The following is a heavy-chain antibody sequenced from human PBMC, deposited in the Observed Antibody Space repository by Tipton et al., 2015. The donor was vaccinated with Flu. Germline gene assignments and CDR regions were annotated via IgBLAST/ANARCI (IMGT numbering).Heavy chain of an antibody. Sequence: TLSLTCSVSGDSISSFYWSWIRQPPGKGLEWMGYFFYGQTTKYNPSLKSRVTISIDTSKNQFSLILTSVTAADTAVYYCARASGVLEWLSWTFDDWGKGTLVTVSS. CDR3: ARASGVLEWLSWTFDD. D-gene: IGHD3-3*01. V-gene: IGHV4-59*01. CDR1: GDSISSFY. J-gene: IGHJ4*02. CDR2: FFYGQTT.